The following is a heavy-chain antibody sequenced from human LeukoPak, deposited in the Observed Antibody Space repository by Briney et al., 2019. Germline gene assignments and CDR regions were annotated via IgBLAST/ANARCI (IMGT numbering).Heavy chain of an antibody. CDR1: GFTFSSYS. V-gene: IGHV3-21*01. CDR2: ISSSNSYI. J-gene: IGHJ4*02. D-gene: IGHD6-19*01. Sequence: KAGGSLRLSCAASGFTFSSYSTNWVRQAPGKGLEWVSSISSSNSYIYNADSVKGRFTISRDNAKNSLYLQMNSLRAEDTAVYYCARDQGLLVVAGRFGYWGQETLVTVSS. CDR3: ARDQGLLVVAGRFGY.